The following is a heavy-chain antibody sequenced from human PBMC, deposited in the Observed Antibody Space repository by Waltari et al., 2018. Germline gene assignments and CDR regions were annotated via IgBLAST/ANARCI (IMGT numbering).Heavy chain of an antibody. CDR3: ARSAGTQENYYYYGMDV. J-gene: IGHJ6*02. V-gene: IGHV4-61*02. CDR2: IYTSGST. CDR1: AGSISSGSYY. Sequence: QVQLQESGPGLVKPSQTLSLTCTVSAGSISSGSYYWSWLRQPAGKGLEWIGRIYTSGSTNYNPSLKSRVTISVDTSKNQFSLKLSSVTAADTAVYYCARSAGTQENYYYYGMDVWGQGTTVTVSS.